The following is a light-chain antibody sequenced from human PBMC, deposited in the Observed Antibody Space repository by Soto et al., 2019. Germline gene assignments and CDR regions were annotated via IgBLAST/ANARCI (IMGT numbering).Light chain of an antibody. V-gene: IGKV3-15*01. CDR1: QSVRSN. Sequence: EVVMTQSPATLSVSPGERVTLSCRASQSVRSNLAWYQRKPGQAPRLLIYGASTRATGIPDRFSGSGSGTEFTLSISSLQSEDFAVYYCQQYYNWPRTFGQGTKVDIK. CDR3: QQYYNWPRT. CDR2: GAS. J-gene: IGKJ1*01.